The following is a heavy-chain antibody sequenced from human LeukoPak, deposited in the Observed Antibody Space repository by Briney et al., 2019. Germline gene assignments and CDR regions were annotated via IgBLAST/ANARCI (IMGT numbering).Heavy chain of an antibody. CDR2: IWDDGSYK. CDR3: AKAIGYYTDLMFDP. D-gene: IGHD3-3*01. CDR1: GFSFSSYG. V-gene: IGHV3-33*06. Sequence: PGRSLTLSCAASGFSFSSYGMHWVRQAPGRGLEWVAVIWDDGSYKYYADSVKGRFTISRDNSKNTLYLQMNSLRAEDTAVYYCAKAIGYYTDLMFDPWGREPRSPSPQ. J-gene: IGHJ5*02.